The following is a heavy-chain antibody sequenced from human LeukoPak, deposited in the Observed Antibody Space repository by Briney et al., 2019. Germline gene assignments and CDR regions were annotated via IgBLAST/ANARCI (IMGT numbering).Heavy chain of an antibody. CDR1: GGSINDRDW. D-gene: IGHD3-22*01. CDR2: IQSSGRT. J-gene: IGHJ4*02. CDR3: ARVRYYYDSSGYYYYFDY. V-gene: IGHV4-4*02. Sequence: SETLSLTCDVTGGSINDRDWWTWVRQPPGKGLEWLGEIQSSGRTNYNPSLKSRVTFSINKSQNQVFLNLGSVTAADTAVYYCARVRYYYDSSGYYYYFDYWGQGTLVTVSS.